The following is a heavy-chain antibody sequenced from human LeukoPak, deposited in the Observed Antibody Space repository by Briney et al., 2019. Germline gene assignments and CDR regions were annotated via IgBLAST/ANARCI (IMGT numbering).Heavy chain of an antibody. J-gene: IGHJ4*02. CDR2: ITSSSSYI. Sequence: GGSLRLPCAGSGFTFSSYSMNWVRQAPGKGLEWVSSITSSSSYIYYADSVKGRFTISRDNAKKSVYLQMNSLRAEDTAVYYCARGSTYSSGWYTGFDYWGQGTLVTVSS. CDR3: ARGSTYSSGWYTGFDY. D-gene: IGHD6-19*01. CDR1: GFTFSSYS. V-gene: IGHV3-21*01.